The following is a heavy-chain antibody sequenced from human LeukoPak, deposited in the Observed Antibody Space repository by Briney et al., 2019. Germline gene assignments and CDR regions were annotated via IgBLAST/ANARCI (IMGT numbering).Heavy chain of an antibody. V-gene: IGHV3-74*01. CDR2: INSGGSGT. CDR3: ARDPSGATGH. Sequence: GGSLRLSCAASGFNFASHWMHWVRQTPGKGLVWVSRINSGGSGTSYADSVEGRFTISRDNAKNTLYLQMNSLRAEDTAVYYCARDPSGATGHWGQGTLVTVSS. D-gene: IGHD1-26*01. CDR1: GFNFASHW. J-gene: IGHJ4*02.